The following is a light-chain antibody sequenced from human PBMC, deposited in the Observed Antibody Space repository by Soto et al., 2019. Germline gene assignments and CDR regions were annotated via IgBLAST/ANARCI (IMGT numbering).Light chain of an antibody. J-gene: IGKJ1*01. V-gene: IGKV3-20*01. CDR2: GAS. CDR3: QQYGSSPGG. Sequence: EIVLTQSPGTLSLSPGERATLSCRASQSVSSSYLAWYQQKPGQAPRLLIYGASSRATGIPDRFSGSGSGTDFTLTISRLEPEDFAVYYCQQYGSSPGGFGQGTMMEIK. CDR1: QSVSSSY.